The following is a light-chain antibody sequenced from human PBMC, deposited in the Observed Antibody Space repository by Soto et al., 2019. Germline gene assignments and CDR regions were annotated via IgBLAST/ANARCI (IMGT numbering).Light chain of an antibody. J-gene: IGKJ4*01. V-gene: IGKV3-11*01. CDR2: EVS. CDR1: QTVSSS. CDR3: QQHITWPLT. Sequence: EIVLTQSPATLSLSPGERATLSCRASQTVSSSLAWYQQKPGQAPRLLIYEVSNRATGIPARFSGSGYGADFTLTLSSLEPGDFALSYCQQHITWPLTFGGGTKV.